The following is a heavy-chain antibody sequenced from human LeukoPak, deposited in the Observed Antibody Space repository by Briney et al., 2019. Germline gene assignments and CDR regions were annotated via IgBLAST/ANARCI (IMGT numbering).Heavy chain of an antibody. V-gene: IGHV3-7*01. Sequence: GGSLRLSCAASGFTFSSYGMNWVRQAPGKGLEWVANIKQDGSEKYYVDSVKGRFTISRDNAKNSLFLQMNSLRAEDTAVYYCARDTRTFDYWGQGTLVTVSS. CDR2: IKQDGSEK. CDR1: GFTFSSYG. J-gene: IGHJ4*02. CDR3: ARDTRTFDY. D-gene: IGHD1-26*01.